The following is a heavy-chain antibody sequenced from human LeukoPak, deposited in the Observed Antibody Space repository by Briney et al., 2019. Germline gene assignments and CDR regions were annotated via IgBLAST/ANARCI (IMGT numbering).Heavy chain of an antibody. J-gene: IGHJ4*02. V-gene: IGHV4-34*01. Sequence: SETLSLTFAVYGGSFSGYYWSWIRQPPGKGLEWIGEINHSGSTNYNPSLKSRVTISVDTSKNQFSLKLSSVTAADTAVYYCARGGERSGFDYWGQGTLVTVSS. CDR2: INHSGST. CDR3: ARGGERSGFDY. D-gene: IGHD3-22*01. CDR1: GGSFSGYY.